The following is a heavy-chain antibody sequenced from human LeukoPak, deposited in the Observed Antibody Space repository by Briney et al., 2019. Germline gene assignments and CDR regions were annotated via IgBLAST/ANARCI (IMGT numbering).Heavy chain of an antibody. V-gene: IGHV4-39*07. CDR1: GGSISSSSYY. J-gene: IGHJ4*02. D-gene: IGHD2-2*02. CDR2: IYYSGST. Sequence: SETLSLTCTVSGGSISSSSYYWGWIRQPPGKGLEWIGSIYYSGSTYYNPSLKSRVTISVDTSKNQFSLKLSSVTAADTAVYYCARLQSVVVPAAIGDYWGQGTLVTVSS. CDR3: ARLQSVVVPAAIGDY.